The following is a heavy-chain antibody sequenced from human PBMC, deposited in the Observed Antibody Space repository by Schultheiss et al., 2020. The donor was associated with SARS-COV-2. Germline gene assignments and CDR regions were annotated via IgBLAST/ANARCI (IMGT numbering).Heavy chain of an antibody. J-gene: IGHJ3*02. CDR2: ISYDGSNK. Sequence: GGSLRLSCAASGFTFSSYAMHWVRQAPGKGLEWVAVISYDGSNKYYADSVKGRFTISRDNSKNTLYLQMNSLRAEDTAVYYCARAYCGGDCYHDAFDIWGQGTMVTVSS. CDR3: ARAYCGGDCYHDAFDI. V-gene: IGHV3-30*01. D-gene: IGHD2-21*01. CDR1: GFTFSSYA.